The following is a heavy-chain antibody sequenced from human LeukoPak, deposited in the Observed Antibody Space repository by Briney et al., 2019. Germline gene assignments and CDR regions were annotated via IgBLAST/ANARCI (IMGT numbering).Heavy chain of an antibody. V-gene: IGHV3-49*04. CDR3: TRDLSYSWNYVSFDY. D-gene: IGHD1-7*01. J-gene: IGHJ4*02. CDR1: GFTFGDYA. CDR2: IRSKAYGGTT. Sequence: GGSLRLSCTASGFTFGDYAMSWVRQAPGKGLEWVGFIRSKAYGGTTEYAASVKGRFTISRDDSKSIAYLQMNSLKTEDTAVYYCTRDLSYSWNYVSFDYWGQGTLVAVSS.